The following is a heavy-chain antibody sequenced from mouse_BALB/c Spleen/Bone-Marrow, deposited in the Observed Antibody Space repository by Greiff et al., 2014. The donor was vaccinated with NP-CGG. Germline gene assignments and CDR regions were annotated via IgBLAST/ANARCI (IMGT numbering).Heavy chain of an antibody. CDR3: ASGSYGAMDY. V-gene: IGHV3-1*02. Sequence: EVQGVQSGPDLVKPSQSLSLTCSVTGYSITSGYNWHWIRQFPGNKLEWMGYIRYSDSTNYNPSLKSRISITRDTSKNQSFLQLNSVTTEDTAADYCASGSYGAMDYWGQGTSVTVSS. D-gene: IGHD2-3*01. CDR1: GYSITSGYN. J-gene: IGHJ4*01. CDR2: IRYSDST.